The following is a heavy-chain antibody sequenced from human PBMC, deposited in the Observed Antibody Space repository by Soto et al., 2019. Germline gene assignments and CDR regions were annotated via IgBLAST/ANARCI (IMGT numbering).Heavy chain of an antibody. V-gene: IGHV4-4*02. CDR2: IYHSGST. CDR1: GGSISSSNW. J-gene: IGHJ6*02. Sequence: LRRTLSLTCAVSGGSISSSNWWSWVRQPPGKGLEWIGEIYHSGSTNYNPSLKSRVTISVDKSKNQFSLKLSSVTAADTAVYYCASVRGGYYYAMDVWGQGTTVTVSS. CDR3: ASVRGGYYYAMDV. D-gene: IGHD3-10*02.